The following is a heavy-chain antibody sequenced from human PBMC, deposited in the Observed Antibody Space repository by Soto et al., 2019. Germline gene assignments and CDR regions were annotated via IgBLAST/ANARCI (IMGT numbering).Heavy chain of an antibody. D-gene: IGHD5-18*01. CDR3: XRDKGTAMVSYYYGMDV. V-gene: IGHV3-21*01. J-gene: IGHJ6*02. CDR1: GFTFSSYS. CDR2: ISSSSSYI. Sequence: GGSLRLSCAASGFTFSSYSMNWVRQAPGKGLEWVSSISSSSSYIYYADSVKGRFTISRDNAKNSLYLQMNSLRAEDTAVYYCXRDKGTAMVSYYYGMDVWGQGTTVTVSS.